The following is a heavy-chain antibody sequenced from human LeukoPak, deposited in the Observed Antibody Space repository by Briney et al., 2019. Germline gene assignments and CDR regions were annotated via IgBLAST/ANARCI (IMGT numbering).Heavy chain of an antibody. J-gene: IGHJ4*02. V-gene: IGHV1-2*02. Sequence: ASVKVSCKASGYTFTGYYMHWVRQAPGQGLEWMGWINPNSGDTNYAQNFQGRVTMTRDTSITTAYMELSRLTSDDTAVYYCARDTGFPFFDFWGQGTLVTVSS. CDR2: INPNSGDT. CDR3: ARDTGFPFFDF. CDR1: GYTFTGYY.